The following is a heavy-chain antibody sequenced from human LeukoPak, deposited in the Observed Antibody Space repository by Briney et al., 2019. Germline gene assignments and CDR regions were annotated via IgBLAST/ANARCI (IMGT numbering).Heavy chain of an antibody. V-gene: IGHV4-59*01. D-gene: IGHD3-10*01. CDR1: GGSISSYY. CDR2: VYYSGST. CDR3: AREPGLWFGEGGGYFDY. Sequence: SETLSLTCTGSGGSISSYYWSWIRQPPGKGLEWIGYVYYSGSTNYNPSLKSRVTISVDTSKNQFSLKLSSVTAADTAVYYCAREPGLWFGEGGGYFDYWGQGTLVTVSS. J-gene: IGHJ4*02.